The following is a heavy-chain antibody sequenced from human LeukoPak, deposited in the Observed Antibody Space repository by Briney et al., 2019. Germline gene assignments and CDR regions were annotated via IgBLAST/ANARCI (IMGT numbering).Heavy chain of an antibody. Sequence: GGSLRLSCAASGFIVSSNYMSWVRQAPGKGPEWVSVIYSGGSKYYADSVKGRFTISRDNSKNTLYLQMNSLRAEDTAVYYCARDSGDYLGGGFDYWGQGTLVTVSS. J-gene: IGHJ4*02. CDR3: ARDSGDYLGGGFDY. CDR1: GFIVSSNY. D-gene: IGHD4-17*01. V-gene: IGHV3-53*01. CDR2: IYSGGSK.